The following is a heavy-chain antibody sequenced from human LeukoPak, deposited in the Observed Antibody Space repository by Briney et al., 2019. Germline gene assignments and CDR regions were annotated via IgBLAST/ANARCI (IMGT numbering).Heavy chain of an antibody. CDR3: AKGGIKWELRHFDY. CDR2: ISGSGGST. Sequence: GGPLRLSCAASGFTFSSYAMSWVRQAPGKGLEWVSAISGSGGSTYYADSVKGRFTISRDNSKNTLYLQMNSLRAEDTAVYYCAKGGIKWELRHFDYWGQGTLVTVSS. CDR1: GFTFSSYA. D-gene: IGHD1-26*01. V-gene: IGHV3-23*01. J-gene: IGHJ4*02.